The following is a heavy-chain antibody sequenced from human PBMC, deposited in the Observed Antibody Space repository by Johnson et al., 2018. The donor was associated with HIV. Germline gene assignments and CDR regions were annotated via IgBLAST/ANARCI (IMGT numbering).Heavy chain of an antibody. D-gene: IGHD1-7*01. CDR2: IYSSGST. CDR3: ARDTVRGELELPDGFDI. CDR1: GFTVSSNY. Sequence: VQLVESGGGVVQPGRSLTLSCAASGFTVSSNYMSWVRQAPGKGLEWVSVIYSSGSTYYTDSVKGRFTTSRDNSKNTVYLQMNSLRAEDTAVYYCARDTVRGELELPDGFDIWGQGTMVTVSS. V-gene: IGHV3-66*01. J-gene: IGHJ3*02.